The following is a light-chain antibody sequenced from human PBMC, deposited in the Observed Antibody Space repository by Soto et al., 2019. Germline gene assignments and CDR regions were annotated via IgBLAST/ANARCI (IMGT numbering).Light chain of an antibody. CDR1: ESVRSD. CDR2: DGS. Sequence: EIVMTQSPATLSVPPGERVTLSCRASESVRSDLAWYQQKPGRTPRLLIYDGSTRAADIPVRFSGSGSGTEFTLTISSLQSEDFAVYYCQQYNDWPTITFGQGTRLETK. J-gene: IGKJ5*01. CDR3: QQYNDWPTIT. V-gene: IGKV3-15*01.